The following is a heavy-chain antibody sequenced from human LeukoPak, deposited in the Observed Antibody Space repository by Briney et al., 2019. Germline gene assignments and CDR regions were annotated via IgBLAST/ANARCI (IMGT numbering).Heavy chain of an antibody. Sequence: GGSLRLSCAASGFTFSSHSMNWVRQAPGKGLEWVSYISSSSSTIYYADSVKGRFTISRDNAKNSLYLQMNSLRAEDTAVYYCARGAYYYEDRGQGTLVTVSS. CDR3: ARGAYYYED. D-gene: IGHD3-22*01. CDR1: GFTFSSHS. J-gene: IGHJ4*02. V-gene: IGHV3-48*01. CDR2: ISSSSSTI.